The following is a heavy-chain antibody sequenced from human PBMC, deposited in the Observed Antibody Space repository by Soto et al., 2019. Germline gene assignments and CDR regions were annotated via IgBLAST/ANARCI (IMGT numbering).Heavy chain of an antibody. CDR3: ARSVDLDY. V-gene: IGHV3-11*06. D-gene: IGHD2-15*01. J-gene: IGHJ4*02. Sequence: GGSLRLSCVASGFTLSDFYMSWIRQAPGKGLEWVSYISLSRGYTKYADSVKGRFTISRDNAKNSLYLQMSSLRAEDTAVYYCARSVDLDYWGQGTLVTVSS. CDR1: GFTLSDFY. CDR2: ISLSRGYT.